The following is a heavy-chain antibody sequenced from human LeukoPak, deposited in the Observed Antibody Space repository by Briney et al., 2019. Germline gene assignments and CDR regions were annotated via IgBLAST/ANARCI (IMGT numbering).Heavy chain of an antibody. Sequence: PGGSLRPSCAASGFTFRSYWMHWVRQAPGKGLEWAAVIWYDGSNKYYADSVKGRFTISRDNSKNTLYLQMNSLRAEDTAVYYCAREMDSGSLYMDYWGQGTLVTVSS. CDR1: GFTFRSYW. CDR3: AREMDSGSLYMDY. V-gene: IGHV3-33*08. CDR2: IWYDGSNK. J-gene: IGHJ4*02. D-gene: IGHD3-10*01.